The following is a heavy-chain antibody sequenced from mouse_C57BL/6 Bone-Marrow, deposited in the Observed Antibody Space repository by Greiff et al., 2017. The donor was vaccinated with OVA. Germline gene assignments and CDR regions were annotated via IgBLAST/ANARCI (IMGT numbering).Heavy chain of an antibody. CDR2: IYWDDDK. Sequence: QVTLKESGPGILQSSQTLSLTCSFSGFSLSTSGMGVSWIRQPSGKGLEWLAHIYWDDDKRYNPSLKSRLTISKDTSRNQVFLKITSVDTADTATYYCARKIYYYGSSYAMDYWGQGTAVTVSS. D-gene: IGHD1-1*01. CDR3: ARKIYYYGSSYAMDY. V-gene: IGHV8-12*01. CDR1: GFSLSTSGMG. J-gene: IGHJ4*01.